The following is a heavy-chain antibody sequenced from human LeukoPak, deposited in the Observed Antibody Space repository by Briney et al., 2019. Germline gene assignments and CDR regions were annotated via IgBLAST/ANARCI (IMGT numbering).Heavy chain of an antibody. CDR2: ISSSSSYI. CDR3: VRGRECYGRAFDI. J-gene: IGHJ3*02. V-gene: IGHV3-21*01. CDR1: GFTFSSYS. Sequence: GGSLRLSCAASGFTFSSYSMNWVRQAPGKGLEWVSSISSSSSYIYYADSVKGRFTISRDNAKNSQYLQMTGLRPEDPAVYYCVRGRECYGRAFDIWGQGTMVTVSS. D-gene: IGHD4-17*01.